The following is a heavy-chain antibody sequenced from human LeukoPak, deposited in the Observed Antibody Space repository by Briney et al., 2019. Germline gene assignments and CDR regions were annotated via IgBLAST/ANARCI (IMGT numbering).Heavy chain of an antibody. V-gene: IGHV4-61*02. CDR1: GGSISSGSYY. D-gene: IGHD3-9*01. CDR2: IYTSGST. Sequence: SQTLSLTCTVSGGSISSGSYYWRWIRQPAGTGLEWIGRIYTSGSTNYNPSLKSRVTISVDTSKNQFSLKLSSVTAADTAVYYCARDRTLPHYDILTGYPNWFDPWGQGTLVTVSS. CDR3: ARDRTLPHYDILTGYPNWFDP. J-gene: IGHJ5*02.